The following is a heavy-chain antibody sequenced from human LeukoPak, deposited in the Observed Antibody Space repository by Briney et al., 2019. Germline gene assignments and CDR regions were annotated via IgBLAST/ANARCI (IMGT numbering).Heavy chain of an antibody. Sequence: SETLSLTCTVSGGSISSYYWSWIRQPPGKGLEWIGYIYYSGSTNYNPSLKSRVTMSVDTSKNQFSLKLSSVTAADTAVYYCARHGGGSYRSGVYYFDYWGQGTLVTVSS. V-gene: IGHV4-59*08. CDR3: ARHGGGSYRSGVYYFDY. J-gene: IGHJ4*02. CDR2: IYYSGST. CDR1: GGSISSYY. D-gene: IGHD1-26*01.